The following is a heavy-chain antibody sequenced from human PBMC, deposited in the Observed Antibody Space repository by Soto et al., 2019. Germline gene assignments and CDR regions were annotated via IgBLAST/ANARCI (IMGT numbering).Heavy chain of an antibody. D-gene: IGHD1-26*01. CDR2: INQDGSEK. V-gene: IGHV3-7*04. J-gene: IGHJ4*02. CDR3: SGGVGDAF. Sequence: EVHLVESGGGLVQTGGSLRLSCAIFESTVSRDWMNWVRQAPGKGLEWVAHINQDGSEKYYVDSVKGRFTISRDNAKKSLYLQMNSRRTAYTAMYYCSGGVGDAFWGQGTLVTVSS. CDR1: ESTVSRDW.